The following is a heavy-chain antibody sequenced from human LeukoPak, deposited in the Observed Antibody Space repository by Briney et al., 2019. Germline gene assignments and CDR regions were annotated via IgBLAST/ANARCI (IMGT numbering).Heavy chain of an antibody. CDR1: GFTFSSYE. CDR3: ARADVVDTAMAFDY. CDR2: ISSSGSTI. D-gene: IGHD5-18*01. Sequence: AGGSLRLSCAASGFTFSSYEMNWVRQAPGKGLERVSYISSSGSTIYYADSVKGRFTISRDNAKNSLYLQMNSLRAEDTAVYYCARADVVDTAMAFDYWGQGTLVTVSS. V-gene: IGHV3-48*03. J-gene: IGHJ4*02.